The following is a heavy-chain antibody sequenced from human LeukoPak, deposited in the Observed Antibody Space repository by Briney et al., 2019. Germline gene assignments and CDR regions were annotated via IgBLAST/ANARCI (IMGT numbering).Heavy chain of an antibody. CDR1: GGSISSGGYY. Sequence: SETLSLTCTVSGGSISSGGYYWSWIRQHPGKGLGWIGYIYYSGSTYYNPSLKSRVTISVDTSKNQFSLKLSSVTAADTAVYYCARKVPKWFGESHAFDIWGQGTMVTVSS. CDR3: ARKVPKWFGESHAFDI. CDR2: IYYSGST. D-gene: IGHD3-10*01. J-gene: IGHJ3*02. V-gene: IGHV4-31*03.